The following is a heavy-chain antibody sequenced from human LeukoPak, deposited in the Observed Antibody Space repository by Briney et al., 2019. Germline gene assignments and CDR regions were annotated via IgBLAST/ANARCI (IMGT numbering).Heavy chain of an antibody. V-gene: IGHV3-30*02. CDR1: GFTFSSYG. Sequence: GGSLRLSCAASGFTFSSYGMHWVRQAPGKGLEWVAFIRYDGSNKYYADSVKGRFTIARDNAKNSLYLQMNSLRAEDTAVYYCARDGAARRLAGFDYWGQGTLVTVSS. CDR2: IRYDGSNK. J-gene: IGHJ4*02. CDR3: ARDGAARRLAGFDY. D-gene: IGHD6-6*01.